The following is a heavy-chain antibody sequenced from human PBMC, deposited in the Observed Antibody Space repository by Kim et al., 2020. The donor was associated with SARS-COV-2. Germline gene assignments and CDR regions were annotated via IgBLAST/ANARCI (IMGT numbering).Heavy chain of an antibody. J-gene: IGHJ6*02. CDR2: IYYTGST. D-gene: IGHD6-6*01. V-gene: IGHV4-59*13. CDR1: GGSISRYY. CDR3: ARDQTEAPRLDYYYAMDV. Sequence: SETLSLTCSVSGGSISRYYWSWIRQPPGKGLEWIGYIYYTGSTKYNPSLKSRVSISVDTSKNQFSLKLTSVTAADTAMYYCARDQTEAPRLDYYYAMDVWGQGTTVTVFS.